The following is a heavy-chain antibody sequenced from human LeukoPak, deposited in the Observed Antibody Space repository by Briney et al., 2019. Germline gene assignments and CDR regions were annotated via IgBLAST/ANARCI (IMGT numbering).Heavy chain of an antibody. J-gene: IGHJ5*02. CDR2: IKQDGSEK. D-gene: IGHD3-9*01. CDR1: GFTFSSYW. V-gene: IGHV3-7*01. CDR3: ARERYFDRGDWFDP. Sequence: GGSLRLSCAASGFTFSSYWMSWVRQAPGKGPEWVANIKQDGSEKYYVDSVKGRFTISRDNAKNSLYLQMNSLRAEDTAVYYCARERYFDRGDWFDPWGQGTLVTVSS.